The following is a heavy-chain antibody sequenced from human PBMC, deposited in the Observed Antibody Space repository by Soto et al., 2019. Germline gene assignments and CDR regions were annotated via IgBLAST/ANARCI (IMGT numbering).Heavy chain of an antibody. Sequence: PSGTRSPTATVPGGPITSGNYFWPWIRHPPGKGLEWIGSVYYNGFTYYNPSLKSRVTISVDTSKNQFSLKLTSVTAADTAVYYCARMGDFWSGPGELDPWGQGTLVTVSS. D-gene: IGHD3-3*01. J-gene: IGHJ5*02. V-gene: IGHV4-39*01. CDR1: GGPITSGNYF. CDR3: ARMGDFWSGPGELDP. CDR2: VYYNGFT.